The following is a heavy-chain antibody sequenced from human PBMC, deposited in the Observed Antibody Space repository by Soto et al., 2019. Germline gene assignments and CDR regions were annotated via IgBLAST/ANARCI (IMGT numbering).Heavy chain of an antibody. V-gene: IGHV3-7*03. CDR3: ARDRGRGYSYGTPSY. Sequence: EVQVVESGGGLVQPGGSLRLSCAASGFTLSYYWMSWVRQAPGKGLEWVASVNQDGSEKYYVDSVKGRFTISRDNAKNSLYRQRNSLRVEDTAVYYCARDRGRGYSYGTPSYWGQGTLVTVSS. CDR2: VNQDGSEK. J-gene: IGHJ4*02. CDR1: GFTLSYYW. D-gene: IGHD5-18*01.